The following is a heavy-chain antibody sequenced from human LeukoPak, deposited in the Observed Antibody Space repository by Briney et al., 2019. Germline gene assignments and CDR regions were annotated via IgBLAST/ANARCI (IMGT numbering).Heavy chain of an antibody. J-gene: IGHJ4*02. Sequence: GGSLRLSCAASGFTLSSYAMSWVRQAPGKGLEWVSAISGSGGSTYYADSVKGRFTISRDNSKNTLYLQMNSLRAEDTAVYYCAKARYCSGGSCLFDYWGQGTLVTVPS. CDR2: ISGSGGST. V-gene: IGHV3-23*01. D-gene: IGHD2-15*01. CDR1: GFTLSSYA. CDR3: AKARYCSGGSCLFDY.